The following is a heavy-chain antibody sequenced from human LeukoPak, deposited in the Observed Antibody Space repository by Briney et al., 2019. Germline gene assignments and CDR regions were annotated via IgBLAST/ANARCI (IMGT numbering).Heavy chain of an antibody. J-gene: IGHJ4*02. Sequence: PSETLSLTCTVSGGSIGIYYWSWIRQPPGGGLEWLGYIYDSGDTNYNPSLKRRVTLSVDTSKNQFSLQLRSVTAADTGVYYCASVHYYDSSGYYYWGQGTLVTVSS. CDR1: GGSIGIYY. CDR2: IYDSGDT. D-gene: IGHD3-22*01. V-gene: IGHV4-59*12. CDR3: ASVHYYDSSGYYY.